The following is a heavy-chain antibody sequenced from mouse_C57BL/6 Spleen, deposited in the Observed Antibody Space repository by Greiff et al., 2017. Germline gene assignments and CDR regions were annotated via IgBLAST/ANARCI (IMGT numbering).Heavy chain of an antibody. Sequence: QVQLKQPGAELVKPGASVKMSCKASGYTFTSYWITWVKQKPGQGLEWIGDIYPGSGSTNYNEKFKSKATLTVDTSSSTAYMQLSSLTSEDSAVYYCARGRRERLYAMDYWGQGTSVTVSS. CDR1: GYTFTSYW. CDR2: IYPGSGST. D-gene: IGHD2-12*01. V-gene: IGHV1-55*01. CDR3: ARGRRERLYAMDY. J-gene: IGHJ4*01.